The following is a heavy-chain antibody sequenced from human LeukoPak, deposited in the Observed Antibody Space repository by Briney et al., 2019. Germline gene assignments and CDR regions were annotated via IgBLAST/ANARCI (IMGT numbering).Heavy chain of an antibody. V-gene: IGHV1-46*01. D-gene: IGHD6-19*01. J-gene: IGHJ3*02. CDR3: ARTGVAGTSRDAFDI. Sequence: ASVKVSCKASGYTFTSYYMHWVRQAPGQGLEWMGIINPSGGSTSYAQKFQGRVTMTRDMSTSTVYMELSSLRSEDTAVYYCARTGVAGTSRDAFDIWGQGTMVTVSS. CDR1: GYTFTSYY. CDR2: INPSGGST.